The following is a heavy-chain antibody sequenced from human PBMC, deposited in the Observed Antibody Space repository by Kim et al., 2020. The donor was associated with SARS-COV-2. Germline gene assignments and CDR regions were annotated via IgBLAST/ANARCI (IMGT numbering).Heavy chain of an antibody. V-gene: IGHV4-34*01. J-gene: IGHJ4*02. CDR2: INHSGST. D-gene: IGHD3-10*01. CDR3: ARRRLRIPMVRGLYYFDY. CDR1: GGSFSGYY. Sequence: SETLSLTCAVYGGSFSGYYWSWIRQPPGKGLEWIGEINHSGSTNYNPSLKSRVTISVDTSKNQFSLKLSSVTAADTAGYYCARRRLRIPMVRGLYYFDYWGRGTRVTVSS.